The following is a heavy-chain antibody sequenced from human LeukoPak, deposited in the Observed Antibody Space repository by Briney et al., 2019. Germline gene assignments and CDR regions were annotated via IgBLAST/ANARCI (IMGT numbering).Heavy chain of an antibody. V-gene: IGHV3-30-3*01. CDR1: GFTFSSYA. Sequence: GGSLRLSCAASGFTFSSYAMHWVRQAPGKGLEWVAVISYDGSNKYYADSVKGRFTISRDNSKNTLYLQMNSLRAEDTAVYYCARDPATYSSSWTHFDYWGQGTLVTVSS. CDR3: ARDPATYSSSWTHFDY. J-gene: IGHJ4*02. CDR2: ISYDGSNK. D-gene: IGHD6-13*01.